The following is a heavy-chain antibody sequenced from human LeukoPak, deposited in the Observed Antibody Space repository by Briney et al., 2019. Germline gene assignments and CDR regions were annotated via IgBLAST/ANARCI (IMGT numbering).Heavy chain of an antibody. V-gene: IGHV1-2*02. CDR3: ARDLVRGVRSLGY. J-gene: IGHJ4*02. CDR2: INPNSGGT. CDR1: GYTYTGYY. D-gene: IGHD3-10*01. Sequence: ASVKVSCKASGYTYTGYYMHWVRHAPGQGLELMGWINPNSGGTNYAQRFQGRVTMTRDTSISTAYMELSRLRSDDTAVYYCARDLVRGVRSLGYWGQGTLVTVSS.